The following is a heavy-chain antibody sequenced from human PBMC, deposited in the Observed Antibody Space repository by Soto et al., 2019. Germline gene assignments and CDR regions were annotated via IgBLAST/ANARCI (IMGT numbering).Heavy chain of an antibody. CDR3: AKDASRSGLVGQWVA. CDR1: VFTFSGYA. Sequence: VGSLRLSCASSVFTFSGYAMACVRHSPGKWLEWVSGISDSGVSTYYAESVKGRFTISRDNSKNTLFLQMKSLRAADTAVYYCAKDASRSGLVGQWVAWGQGTLVSVSS. V-gene: IGHV3-23*01. J-gene: IGHJ5*02. CDR2: ISDSGVST. D-gene: IGHD1-26*01.